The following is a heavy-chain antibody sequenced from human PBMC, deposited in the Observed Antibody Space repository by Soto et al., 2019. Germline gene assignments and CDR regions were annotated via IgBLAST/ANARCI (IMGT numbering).Heavy chain of an antibody. CDR2: IKQDGSQK. V-gene: IGHV3-7*03. J-gene: IGHJ3*02. Sequence: EVQLVESGGGLVQPGGSLRLSCVAPGFIISSYWMSWVRQAPGKGMEWVAGIKQDGSQKYYADSAKGRFTISTDNAKHSLYLQLSSLRVEDTSVYYCARDRAALDIWGQGTMVTVSS. CDR3: ARDRAALDI. CDR1: GFIISSYW.